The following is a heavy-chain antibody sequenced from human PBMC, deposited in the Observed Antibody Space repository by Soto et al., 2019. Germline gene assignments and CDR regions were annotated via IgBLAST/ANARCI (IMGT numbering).Heavy chain of an antibody. Sequence: PGGSLRLSCAASGFTFSSYGMHWVRQAPGKGLEWVAVIWYDGSNKYYADSVKGRFTISRDNSKNTLYLQMNSLRAEDTAVYYCARDRGGTIPGDAFDIWGQGTMVTVSS. CDR2: IWYDGSNK. V-gene: IGHV3-33*01. J-gene: IGHJ3*02. CDR1: GFTFSSYG. D-gene: IGHD3-3*01. CDR3: ARDRGGTIPGDAFDI.